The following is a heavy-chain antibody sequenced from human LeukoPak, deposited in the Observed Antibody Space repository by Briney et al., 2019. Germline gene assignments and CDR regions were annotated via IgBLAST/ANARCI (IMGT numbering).Heavy chain of an antibody. CDR1: GGSFSGYY. D-gene: IGHD3-9*01. Sequence: ETLSLTCAVYGGSFSGYYWSWIRQAPGKGLEWVSGLSGSGGSTYYADSVKGRFTISRDNSKNTLYLQMNSLRAEDTAVYYCAKADGLYRYDISTAYYNRAFDYWGQGTLVTVSS. CDR3: AKADGLYRYDISTAYYNRAFDY. J-gene: IGHJ4*02. V-gene: IGHV3-23*01. CDR2: LSGSGGST.